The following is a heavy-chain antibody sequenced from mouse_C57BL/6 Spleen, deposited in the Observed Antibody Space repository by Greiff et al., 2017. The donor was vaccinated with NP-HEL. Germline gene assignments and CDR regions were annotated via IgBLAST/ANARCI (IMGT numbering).Heavy chain of an antibody. CDR3: ARRLWHGYFDV. D-gene: IGHD1-1*02. V-gene: IGHV1-82*01. Sequence: QVQLQQSGPELVKPGASVKISCKASGYAFSSSWMNWVKQRPGKGLEWIGRIYPGDGDTNYNGKFKGKATLTADKSSSTAYMQRSSLTSEDSAVYFCARRLWHGYFDVWGTGTTVTVSS. J-gene: IGHJ1*03. CDR1: GYAFSSSW. CDR2: IYPGDGDT.